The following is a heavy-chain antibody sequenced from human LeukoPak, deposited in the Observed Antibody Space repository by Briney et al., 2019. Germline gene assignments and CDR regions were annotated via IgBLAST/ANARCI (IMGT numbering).Heavy chain of an antibody. CDR3: ARPKYRYDSAVEY. J-gene: IGHJ4*02. CDR2: IDYSGTT. Sequence: PSETLSLTCTVSGGSISSSSNYWGWIRQPPGKGLEWIGTIDYSGTTYYNPSLKSRVTISVDTSKNQFSLKLSSVTAADTAVYYCARPKYRYDSAVEYWGQGSLVTVSS. CDR1: GGSISSSSNY. D-gene: IGHD5-18*01. V-gene: IGHV4-39*01.